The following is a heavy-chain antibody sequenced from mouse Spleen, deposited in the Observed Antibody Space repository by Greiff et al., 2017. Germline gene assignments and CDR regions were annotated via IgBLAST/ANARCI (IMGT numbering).Heavy chain of an antibody. CDR1: GYTFTDYY. Sequence: VKLVESGAELVRPGASVKLSCKASGYTFTDYYINWVKQRPGQGLEWIARIYPGSGNTYYNEKFKGKATLTAEKSSSTAYMQLSSLTSEDSAVYFCARDYGSSYAMDYWGQGTSVTVSS. CDR3: ARDYGSSYAMDY. J-gene: IGHJ4*01. V-gene: IGHV1-76*01. CDR2: IYPGSGNT. D-gene: IGHD1-1*01.